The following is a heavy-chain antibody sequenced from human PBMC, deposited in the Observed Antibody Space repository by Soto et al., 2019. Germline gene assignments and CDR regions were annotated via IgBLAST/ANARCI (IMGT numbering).Heavy chain of an antibody. Sequence: EVQLVESGGGLVKPGGSLRLSCAASGFTFSDASMAWVRQAPGKGLEWVGRIKSKTDGGRTDYAAPVKGRFSISRDDSENTLYLQMNSLKTEDTAVYYCTPPCITAAGNRLGRYYYSMDVWGKGTTVTVSS. CDR2: IKSKTDGGRT. D-gene: IGHD6-13*01. V-gene: IGHV3-15*01. J-gene: IGHJ6*03. CDR1: GFTFSDAS. CDR3: TPPCITAAGNRLGRYYYSMDV.